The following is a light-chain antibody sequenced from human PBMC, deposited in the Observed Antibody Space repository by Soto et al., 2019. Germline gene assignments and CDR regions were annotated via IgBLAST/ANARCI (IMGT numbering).Light chain of an antibody. CDR2: GAS. CDR1: QSVSSQY. V-gene: IGKV3-20*01. J-gene: IGKJ4*01. Sequence: VVLTQSPGTLSLSPGDRATLSCRASQSVSSQYLAWYQQKPGQAPRLLISGASNRATGIPDRFSGSGSGTDFTLTINRLAPEDFAVFYCQYYGSSPRFTFGGGTKVEIK. CDR3: QYYGSSPRFT.